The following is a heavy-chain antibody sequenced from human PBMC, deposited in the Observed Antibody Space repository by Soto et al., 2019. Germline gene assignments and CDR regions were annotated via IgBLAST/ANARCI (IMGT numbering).Heavy chain of an antibody. CDR1: GFTFGHSA. CDR3: AKPEEVVRGFDF. Sequence: GGSLRLSCAASGFTFGHSAMSWVRQAPGKGLEWVAAISGTGGAAYYADSVKGRFTISRDNSRNTLFLQMNSLRVDDTAIYHCAKPEEVVRGFDFWGLGTLVTVPS. V-gene: IGHV3-23*01. CDR2: ISGTGGAA. D-gene: IGHD3-10*01. J-gene: IGHJ4*02.